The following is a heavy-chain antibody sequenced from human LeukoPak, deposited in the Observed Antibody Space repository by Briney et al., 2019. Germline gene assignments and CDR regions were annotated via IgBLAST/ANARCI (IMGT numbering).Heavy chain of an antibody. D-gene: IGHD2-21*01. J-gene: IGHJ4*02. CDR2: IYTSGST. V-gene: IGHV4-61*02. Sequence: PSQTLSLTCTVSGGSIGSGSYSWSWIRQPAGKALERIGRIYTSGSTNYNPSLKSRVTISVDTSKNQFSLKLSSVTAADTAVYYCASTIMGEYDYWGQGTLVTVSS. CDR3: ASTIMGEYDY. CDR1: GGSIGSGSYS.